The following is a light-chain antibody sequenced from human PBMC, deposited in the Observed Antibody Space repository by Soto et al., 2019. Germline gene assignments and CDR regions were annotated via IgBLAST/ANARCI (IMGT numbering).Light chain of an antibody. V-gene: IGLV2-14*01. Sequence: QSVLTQLASVSGSPGQSITISCPGSGSDIGAYNYVSWYQQHPGKAPKLLIHGVTRRPSGVSSRFSASKSAYTASLTTSGLQAEDEANYYCSSFTNSYFYVLGRGTKVT. CDR2: GVT. CDR1: GSDIGAYNY. J-gene: IGLJ1*01. CDR3: SSFTNSYFYV.